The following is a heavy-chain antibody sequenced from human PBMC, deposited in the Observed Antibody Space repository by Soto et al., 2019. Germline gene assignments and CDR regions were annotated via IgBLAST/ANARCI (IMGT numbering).Heavy chain of an antibody. V-gene: IGHV3-66*01. J-gene: IGHJ4*02. CDR1: GFTVSSYY. Sequence: EVQLAESGGGLVQPGGSLRLSCVASGFTVSSYYMTWVRQAPGKGLEWVSTLYIGGNAYYPDSVKVRFTISRDSSKNTLYLQMNSLRAEDTAVYYCARGLFVSSWYNFFDYWGQGTLVTVSS. CDR2: LYIGGNA. CDR3: ARGLFVSSWYNFFDY. D-gene: IGHD6-13*01.